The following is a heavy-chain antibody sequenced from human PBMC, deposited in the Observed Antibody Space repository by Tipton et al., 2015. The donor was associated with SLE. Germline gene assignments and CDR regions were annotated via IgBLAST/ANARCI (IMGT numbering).Heavy chain of an antibody. CDR1: GFTFSSYW. CDR2: VNSDGSST. J-gene: IGHJ6*03. CDR3: AREYRGSFYYMAV. D-gene: IGHD1-14*01. V-gene: IGHV3-74*01. Sequence: GSLRLSCAASGFTFSSYWMHWVRQVPGKGLVWVSRVNSDGSSTSYADSVKGRFTISRDNAKNTLYLQMNSLRAEDTAVYSCAREYRGSFYYMAVWGKGPTVPVSS.